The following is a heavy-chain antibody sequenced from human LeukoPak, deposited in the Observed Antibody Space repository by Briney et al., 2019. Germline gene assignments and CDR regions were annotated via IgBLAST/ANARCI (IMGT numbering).Heavy chain of an antibody. Sequence: GGSLRLSCEASGFTFSLYAMSWIRQAPGKGLEWVSYISGSGSTIYYGDSVKGRFTISRDDAKKSVYLQMNSLRAEDTAVYYCARAGRRLLFLDSWGLGTLVTVSS. CDR1: GFTFSLYA. CDR2: ISGSGSTI. D-gene: IGHD6-6*01. J-gene: IGHJ4*02. V-gene: IGHV3-11*04. CDR3: ARAGRRLLFLDS.